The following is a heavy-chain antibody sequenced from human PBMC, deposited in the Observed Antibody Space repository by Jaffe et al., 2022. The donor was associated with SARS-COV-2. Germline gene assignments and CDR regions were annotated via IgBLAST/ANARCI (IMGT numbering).Heavy chain of an antibody. CDR3: ASPSHITQQAFDI. D-gene: IGHD3-10*01. J-gene: IGHJ3*02. CDR2: IKQDGSSK. CDR1: GFNFGNYW. V-gene: IGHV3-7*01. Sequence: EGQLVESGGGLVQPGGSLRLSCEGFGFNFGNYWLSWVRQAPGEGLEWVANIKQDGSSKNYVDSVKGRFTISRDNAKNSVYLQMSSLRAEDTAIYYCASPSHITQQAFDIWGQGTKVTVSS.